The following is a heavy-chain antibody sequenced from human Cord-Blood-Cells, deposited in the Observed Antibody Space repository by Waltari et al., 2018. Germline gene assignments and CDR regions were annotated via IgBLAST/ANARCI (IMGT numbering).Heavy chain of an antibody. V-gene: IGHV4-34*01. D-gene: IGHD6-19*01. J-gene: IGHJ4*02. CDR2: INHSGST. Sequence: QVQLQQWGAGLLKPSETLSLTCAVYGGSFSGYYWSWIRQPPGKGLEWIGEINHSGSTNYHPSLKSRATISVDPSKNQCSLKLSSVTAADTAVYYCARDIAVAGTGDWGQGTLVTVSS. CDR1: GGSFSGYY. CDR3: ARDIAVAGTGD.